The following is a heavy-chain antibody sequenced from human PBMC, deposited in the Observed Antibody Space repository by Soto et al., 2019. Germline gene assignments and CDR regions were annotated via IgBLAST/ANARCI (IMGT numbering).Heavy chain of an antibody. CDR1: GYTFTGRE. CDR2: MNPNSGDT. V-gene: IGHV1-8*01. J-gene: IGHJ5*02. D-gene: IGHD2-2*01. CDR3: VRGLYYQPGADWFDP. Sequence: AAVKPPFKAPGYTFTGREINWVRQATGKGLEWMGWMNPNSGDTGYAQKFQGRVTMTRNTSISTAYMELSSPRAEDTAVYYCVRGLYYQPGADWFDPWGQGTRVTVSS.